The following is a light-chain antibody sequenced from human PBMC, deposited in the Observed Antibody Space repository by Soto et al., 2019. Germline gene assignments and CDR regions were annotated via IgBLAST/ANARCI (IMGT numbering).Light chain of an antibody. CDR1: QSVSSSF. J-gene: IGKJ2*01. Sequence: EIVLTQSPGTLSLSPGERATLSCRASQSVSSSFLAWYQQKPGQAPRLLIYATSKRATGIADRCSGSGSGTDFTLTISRLEPEDVAVYYCQQYGSSPETFGQGTKLQI. CDR2: ATS. V-gene: IGKV3-20*01. CDR3: QQYGSSPET.